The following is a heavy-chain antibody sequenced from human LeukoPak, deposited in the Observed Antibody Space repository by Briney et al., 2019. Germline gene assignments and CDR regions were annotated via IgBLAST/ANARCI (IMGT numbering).Heavy chain of an antibody. D-gene: IGHD2-15*01. J-gene: IGHJ4*02. CDR3: ARDHEMVAASPPDY. Sequence: PGGSLRLSCAASGFTFSSYGMHWVRQAPGKGLEWVAVIWYDGSNKYYADSVKGRFTISRDNSKNTLYLQMNSLRAEDTAVYYCARDHEMVAASPPDYWGQGTLVTVSS. V-gene: IGHV3-33*08. CDR1: GFTFSSYG. CDR2: IWYDGSNK.